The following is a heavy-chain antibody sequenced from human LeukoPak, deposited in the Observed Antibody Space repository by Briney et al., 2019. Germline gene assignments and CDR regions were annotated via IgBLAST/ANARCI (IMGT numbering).Heavy chain of an antibody. V-gene: IGHV1-69*05. CDR3: ASRYYYDSSGYYYLAY. CDR1: GGTFSSYA. Sequence: SVKVSCKASGGTFSSYAISWVRQAPGQGLEWMGGIIPIFGTANYAQKFQGRVTITTDESTSTAYMELSSLRSEDTAVYYCASRYYYDSSGYYYLAYWGQGTLVTVSS. D-gene: IGHD3-22*01. CDR2: IIPIFGTA. J-gene: IGHJ4*02.